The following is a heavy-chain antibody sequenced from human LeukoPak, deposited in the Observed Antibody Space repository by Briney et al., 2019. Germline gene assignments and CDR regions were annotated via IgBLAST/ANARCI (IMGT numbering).Heavy chain of an antibody. V-gene: IGHV3-7*01. CDR2: IKQDGSEK. Sequence: GGSLRLSCAASGFIFSTYSMNWVRQAPGKGLEWVANIKQDGSEKYYVDSVKGRFTISRDNAKNSLYLQMNSLRAEDTAVYYCARDQRYSSSLSAFDIWGQGTMVTVSS. D-gene: IGHD6-6*01. CDR1: GFIFSTYS. J-gene: IGHJ3*02. CDR3: ARDQRYSSSLSAFDI.